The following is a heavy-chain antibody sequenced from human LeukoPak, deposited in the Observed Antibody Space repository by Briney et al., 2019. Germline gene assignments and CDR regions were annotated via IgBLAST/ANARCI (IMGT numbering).Heavy chain of an antibody. CDR1: GHTFTGYY. CDR3: TTLVSGINY. J-gene: IGHJ4*02. CDR2: INPKTGGS. V-gene: IGHV1-2*06. Sequence: ASVKVSCKASGHTFTGYYMHWVRQAPGQGLEWLGRINPKTGGSNYAQKFQGRVTMTSDTSTSTAYMELSRLNSDDTAVYYCTTLVSGINYWGQGTLVTVSS. D-gene: IGHD1-20*01.